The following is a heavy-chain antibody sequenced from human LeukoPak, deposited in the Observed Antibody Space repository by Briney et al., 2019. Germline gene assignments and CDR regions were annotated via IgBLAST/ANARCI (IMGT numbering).Heavy chain of an antibody. CDR3: ARALSSSWTHYYYGMDV. J-gene: IGHJ6*02. CDR2: ISSSGSTI. CDR1: GFTFSDYY. Sequence: GGSLRLSCAASGFTFSDYYMSWIRQAPGKGLEWVSYISSSGSTIYYADSVKGRFTISRDNAKNSLYLQVNSLRAEDTAVYYCARALSSSWTHYYYGMDVWGQGTTVTVSS. D-gene: IGHD6-13*01. V-gene: IGHV3-11*01.